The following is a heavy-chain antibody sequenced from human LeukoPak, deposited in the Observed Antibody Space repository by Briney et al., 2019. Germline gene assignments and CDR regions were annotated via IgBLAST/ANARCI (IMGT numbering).Heavy chain of an antibody. V-gene: IGHV4-59*04. J-gene: IGHJ6*02. CDR3: ASQTLEPWLVELIPHGMDV. Sequence: SETLSLTCTVSGGSISSHYWSWIRQPPGKGLEWIGYIYYSGSTYYNPSLKSRVTISVDTSKNQFSLKLSSVTAADTAVYYCASQTLEPWLVELIPHGMDVWGQGTTVTVSS. CDR2: IYYSGST. D-gene: IGHD6-19*01. CDR1: GGSISSHY.